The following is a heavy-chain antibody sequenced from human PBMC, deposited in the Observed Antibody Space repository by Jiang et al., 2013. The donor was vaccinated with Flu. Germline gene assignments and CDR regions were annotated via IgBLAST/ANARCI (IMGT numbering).Heavy chain of an antibody. V-gene: IGHV2-5*02. CDR2: IYWDDNK. D-gene: IGHD3-10*01. CDR1: GFSLSTSGES. Sequence: KPTQTLTVTCTFSGFSLSTSGESVAWIRQPPGKALEWLAVIYWDDNKHYNPSLKSRVAISKDTRASQVVLTLLNVDPADSGTYFCAHTQIPDSNSGTSRRGSFDFWGPGTLLTVSS. J-gene: IGHJ4*02. CDR3: AHTQIPDSNSGTSRRGSFDF.